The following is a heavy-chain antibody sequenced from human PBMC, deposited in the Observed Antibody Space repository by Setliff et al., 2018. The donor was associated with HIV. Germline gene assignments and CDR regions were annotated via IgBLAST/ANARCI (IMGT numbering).Heavy chain of an antibody. J-gene: IGHJ6*03. CDR1: GGSITTYY. CDR3: ARAQLPPTYIDV. CDR2: IYPTGST. Sequence: SETLSLTCTVSGGSITTYYWSWIRQPAGKGLEWIGHIYPTGSTDYNPSLKSRVTMSIDTSKNHFSLRLTSLTAADTAVYYCARAQLPPTYIDVWGSGTTVTVSS. D-gene: IGHD2-2*01. V-gene: IGHV4-4*07.